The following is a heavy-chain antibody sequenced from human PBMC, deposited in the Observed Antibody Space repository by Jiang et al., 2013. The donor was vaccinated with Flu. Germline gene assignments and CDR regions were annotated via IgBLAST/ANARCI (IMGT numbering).Heavy chain of an antibody. V-gene: IGHV1-69-2*01. CDR2: VDPEDGET. D-gene: IGHD6-13*01. CDR1: GYTFTDYY. J-gene: IGHJ4*02. CDR3: ATWGGSYSSSWERPITLFDY. Sequence: GAEVKKPGATVKISCKVSGYTFTDYYMHWVQQAPGKGLEWMGLVDPEDGETIYAEKFQGRVTITADTSTDTAYMELSSLRSEDTAVYYCATWGGSYSSSWERPITLFDYWGQGTLVTVSS.